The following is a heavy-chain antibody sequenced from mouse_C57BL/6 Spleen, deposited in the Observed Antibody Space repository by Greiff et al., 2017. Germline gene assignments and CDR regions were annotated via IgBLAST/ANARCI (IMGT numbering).Heavy chain of an antibody. CDR3: ARETGTSYFDY. CDR2: IYPGDGDT. CDR1: GYAFSSSW. J-gene: IGHJ2*01. D-gene: IGHD4-1*01. V-gene: IGHV1-80*01. Sequence: VKLVESGAELVKPGASVKISCKASGYAFSSSWMNWVKQRPGKGLEWIGQIYPGDGDTNYNGKFKGKATLTADKSSSTAYMQLSSLTSEDSAVYFCARETGTSYFDYWGQGTTLTVSS.